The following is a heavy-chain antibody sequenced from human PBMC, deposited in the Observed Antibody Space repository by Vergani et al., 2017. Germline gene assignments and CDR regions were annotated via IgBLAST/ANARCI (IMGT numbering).Heavy chain of an antibody. CDR2: IYSGGST. CDR1: GFTFIMHA. J-gene: IGHJ6*02. CDR3: ARAAAAGSLYYYGMDV. Sequence: EVQLLESGGDLVQPGGSLRLSCAASGFTFIMHAMSWVRQAPGKGLEWVSVIYSGGSTYYADSVKGRFTISRDNSKNTLYLQMNSLRAEDTAVYYCARAAAAGSLYYYGMDVWGQGP. D-gene: IGHD6-13*01. V-gene: IGHV3-66*02.